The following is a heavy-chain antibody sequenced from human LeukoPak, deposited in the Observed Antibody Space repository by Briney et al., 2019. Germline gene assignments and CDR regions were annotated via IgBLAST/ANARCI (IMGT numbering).Heavy chain of an antibody. CDR2: IKQDGSEK. Sequence: GGSLRLSCAASGFTFSSYAMSWVRQAPGKGLEWVANIKQDGSEKYYVDSVKGRFTISRDNAKDSLYLQMNSLRAEDTAVYYCARDRIGYSYGYEDYWGQGTLVTVSS. V-gene: IGHV3-7*01. CDR1: GFTFSSYA. J-gene: IGHJ4*02. D-gene: IGHD5-18*01. CDR3: ARDRIGYSYGYEDY.